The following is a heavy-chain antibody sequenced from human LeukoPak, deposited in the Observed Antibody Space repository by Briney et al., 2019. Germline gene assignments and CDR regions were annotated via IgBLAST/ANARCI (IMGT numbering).Heavy chain of an antibody. CDR1: GYTFTSYG. J-gene: IGHJ6*03. Sequence: GASVKVSCKASGYTFTSYGISWLRQAPVQGLEWMGWISAYDGNPKYAQKLQGRVTMTTDISTSTAYMDLRSLRYDDTAVYYCARVFSSSVAGSRAGKYYYYYYMDVWGKGTTVTVSS. CDR3: ARVFSSSVAGSRAGKYYYYYYMDV. V-gene: IGHV1-18*01. D-gene: IGHD6-6*01. CDR2: ISAYDGNP.